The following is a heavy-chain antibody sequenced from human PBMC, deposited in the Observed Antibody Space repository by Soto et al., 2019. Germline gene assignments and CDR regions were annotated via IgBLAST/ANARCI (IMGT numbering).Heavy chain of an antibody. D-gene: IGHD5-18*01. V-gene: IGHV1-69*06. CDR3: ATYPKMLRGSSYGSRWYNWFAP. CDR2: IIPIFGTA. CDR1: GGTFSSYA. Sequence: QVQLVQSGAEVKKPGSSVKVSCKASGGTFSSYAISWVRQAPGQGREWMGGIIPIFGTANYSQKFQGRVTITADKSTSTAYMELSSLRSEDTAVYYCATYPKMLRGSSYGSRWYNWFAPWGQGTMVTVSS. J-gene: IGHJ5*02.